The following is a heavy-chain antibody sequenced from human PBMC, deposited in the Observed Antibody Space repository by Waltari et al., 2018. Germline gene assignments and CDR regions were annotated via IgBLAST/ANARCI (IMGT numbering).Heavy chain of an antibody. J-gene: IGHJ6*02. Sequence: EVQLVESGGGLVQPGGSLRLSCAASGFPFGSSAMSWVCQAPGKGLEWVSASSGSGGSTYYADSVKGRFTISRDNSKNTLYLQMNSLRAEDTTVYYCARDAADYYYGMDVWGQGTTVTVSS. CDR1: GFPFGSSA. D-gene: IGHD6-25*01. CDR3: ARDAADYYYGMDV. CDR2: SSGSGGST. V-gene: IGHV3-23*04.